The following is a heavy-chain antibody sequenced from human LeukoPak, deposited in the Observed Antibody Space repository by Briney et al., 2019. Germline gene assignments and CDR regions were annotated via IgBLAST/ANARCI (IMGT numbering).Heavy chain of an antibody. V-gene: IGHV1-2*02. D-gene: IGHD2-21*02. J-gene: IGHJ5*02. CDR1: GYTFTTYY. Sequence: ASVKVSCKASGYTFTTYYMHWVRQAPGQGLQWIGWINPSTGGTKYAENFQGRVTMTRDTSITTAYMELSRLTSDDTGVYYCARQYCGGDCYNPWGQGTLVIVAS. CDR2: INPSTGGT. CDR3: ARQYCGGDCYNP.